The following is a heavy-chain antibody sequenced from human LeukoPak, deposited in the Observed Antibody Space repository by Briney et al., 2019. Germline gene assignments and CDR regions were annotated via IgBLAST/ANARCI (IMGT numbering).Heavy chain of an antibody. D-gene: IGHD1-20*01. J-gene: IGHJ6*03. CDR2: MYYSGST. CDR3: ARDSIDVTAGVYYYMDV. V-gene: IGHV4-31*03. Sequence: PSQTLSLTCTVSGGSISSGGYYWRWIRQHPGKGLEWIGYMYYSGSTYYNTALKSRVTISVDTSKNQFSLRLSSVTAADTAVYYCARDSIDVTAGVYYYMDVWGKGTTVTVSS. CDR1: GGSISSGGYY.